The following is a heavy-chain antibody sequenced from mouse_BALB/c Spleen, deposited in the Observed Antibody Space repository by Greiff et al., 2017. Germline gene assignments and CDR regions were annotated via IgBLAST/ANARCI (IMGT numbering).Heavy chain of an antibody. J-gene: IGHJ2*01. CDR2: IYPGDGDT. CDR3: ARWRYFDY. V-gene: IGHV1-80*01. CDR1: GYAFSSYW. Sequence: VQLQQSGADLVRPGSSVKISCTASGYAFSSYWMNWVKQRPGQGLEWIGQIYPGDGDTNYNGNFKGKATLTTDKSSSTAYMQLSSLTSEDSAVYFCARWRYFDYWGQGTTLTVSS.